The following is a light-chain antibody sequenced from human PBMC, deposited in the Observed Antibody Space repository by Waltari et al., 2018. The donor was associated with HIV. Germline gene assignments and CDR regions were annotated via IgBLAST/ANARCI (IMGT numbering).Light chain of an antibody. J-gene: IGLJ2*01. CDR2: YKN. CDR1: SSNIANNY. CDR3: GTWDSSLSAVV. V-gene: IGLV1-51*01. Sequence: QSVLTQPPSVSAAPGQKVAISCSGSSSNIANNYVSWYQQLPGTAPKLLIYYKNKRPSGIPDRFAGSKSGTSATLGITGLQTGDEADYYCGTWDSSLSAVVFGGGTKLTVL.